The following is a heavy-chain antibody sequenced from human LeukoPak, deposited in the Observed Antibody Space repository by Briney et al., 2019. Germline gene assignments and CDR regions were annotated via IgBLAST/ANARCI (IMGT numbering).Heavy chain of an antibody. Sequence: GGSLRLSCAASGFTFSTCAMNWVRRAPGKGLEWVSGISESDGRTYYADSVKGRFTISRDNSKNTLYLQMNSLRVEDTAVYYCAKVLSLTQYYWYGMDVWGQGTTVVVSS. V-gene: IGHV3-23*01. CDR2: ISESDGRT. CDR3: AKVLSLTQYYWYGMDV. J-gene: IGHJ6*02. CDR1: GFTFSTCA. D-gene: IGHD2/OR15-2a*01.